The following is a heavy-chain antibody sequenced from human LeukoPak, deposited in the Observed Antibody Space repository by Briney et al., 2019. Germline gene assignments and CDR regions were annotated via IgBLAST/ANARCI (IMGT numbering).Heavy chain of an antibody. Sequence: GGSLRLSCAASGFTFSSYAMSWVRQAPGKGLEWVSSISSSSSYIYYADSVKGRFAISRDNAKNTLYPQMNSLRAEDTAVYYCAARFRDGLDIWGQGTMVTVSS. CDR1: GFTFSSYA. CDR3: AARFRDGLDI. J-gene: IGHJ3*02. CDR2: ISSSSSYI. V-gene: IGHV3-21*01.